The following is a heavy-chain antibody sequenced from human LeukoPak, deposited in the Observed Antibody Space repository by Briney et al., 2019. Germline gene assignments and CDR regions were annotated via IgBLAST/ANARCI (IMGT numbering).Heavy chain of an antibody. CDR3: ARGLYSSSWYDDAFDI. J-gene: IGHJ3*02. V-gene: IGHV1-18*01. CDR2: ISAYNGNT. Sequence: ASVKVSCKASGYTFTSYGISWVRQAPGQGLEWMGWISAYNGNTNYAQKFQGRVTMTRDTSISTAYMELSRLRSDDTAVYYCARGLYSSSWYDDAFDIWGQGTMVTVSS. CDR1: GYTFTSYG. D-gene: IGHD6-13*01.